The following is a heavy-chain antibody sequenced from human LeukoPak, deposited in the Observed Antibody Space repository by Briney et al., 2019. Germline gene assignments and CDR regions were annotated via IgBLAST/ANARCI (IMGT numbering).Heavy chain of an antibody. CDR1: GYTFTSYD. V-gene: IGHV1-8*01. CDR3: ARAAGVHGISNQNWFDP. Sequence: ASVKVSCKASGYTFTSYDINWVRQATGQGLEWMGWMNPNSGNTGYAQKFQGRVTMTRDMSTSTVYMELSSLRSEDTAVYYCARAAGVHGISNQNWFDPWGQGTLVTVSS. D-gene: IGHD1-14*01. J-gene: IGHJ5*02. CDR2: MNPNSGNT.